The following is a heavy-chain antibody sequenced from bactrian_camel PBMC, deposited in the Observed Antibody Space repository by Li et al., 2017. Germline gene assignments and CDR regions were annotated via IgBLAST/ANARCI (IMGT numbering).Heavy chain of an antibody. CDR1: GYISNYC. CDR3: AARGPYCYTKLSVRDFTY. CDR2: IDSDGTT. D-gene: IGHD2*01. J-gene: IGHJ6*01. V-gene: IGHV3S53*01. Sequence: QLVESGGGSAQAGGSLRLSCAVSGYISNYCMAWFRRAPGEEGEEVATIDSDGTTRYRDSVKGRFTISKDNAKNTVCLQMNSLKPEDTAMYYCAARGPYCYTKLSVRDFTYWGQGTQVTVS.